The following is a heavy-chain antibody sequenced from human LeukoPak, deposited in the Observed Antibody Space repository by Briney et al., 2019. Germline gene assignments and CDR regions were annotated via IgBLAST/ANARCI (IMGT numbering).Heavy chain of an antibody. CDR2: IYYSGST. V-gene: IGHV4-30-4*01. J-gene: IGHJ4*02. CDR1: GGSISSGDYY. D-gene: IGHD3-22*01. CDR3: ASNYYDSSGYIDY. Sequence: SETLSLTCTVSGGSISSGDYYWSWIRQPPGKDLEWIGYIYYSGSTYYNPSLKSRVTISVDTSKNQFSLKLSSVTAADTAVYYCASNYYDSSGYIDYWGQGTLVTVSS.